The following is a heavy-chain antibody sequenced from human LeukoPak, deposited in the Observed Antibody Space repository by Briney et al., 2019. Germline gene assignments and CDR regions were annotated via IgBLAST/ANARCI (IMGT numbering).Heavy chain of an antibody. V-gene: IGHV4-38-2*01. CDR3: ARTTYYEVDY. J-gene: IGHJ4*02. CDR2: IYHSGST. Sequence: SETLSLTCAVSGYSISSGYYWGWIRQPPGKGLEWIGSIYHSGSTYYNPSLKSRVTISVDTSKNQFSLKLSSVTAADTAVYYCARTTYYEVDYWGQGTLVTVSS. D-gene: IGHD3-22*01. CDR1: GYSISSGYY.